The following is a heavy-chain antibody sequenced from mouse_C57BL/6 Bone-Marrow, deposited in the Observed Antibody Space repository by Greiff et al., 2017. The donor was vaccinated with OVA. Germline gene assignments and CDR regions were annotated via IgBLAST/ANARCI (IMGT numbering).Heavy chain of an antibody. Sequence: EVQLVESGPGLVKPSQSLSLTCTVTGYSITSDYAWNWIRQFPGNKLEWMGYISYSGSTSYNPSLKSRISITRDTSKNQFFLQLNSVTTEDTATYNCARWEYGNYYFDYWGQGTTLTVSS. CDR1: GYSITSDYA. J-gene: IGHJ2*01. D-gene: IGHD2-10*02. CDR3: ARWEYGNYYFDY. V-gene: IGHV3-2*02. CDR2: ISYSGST.